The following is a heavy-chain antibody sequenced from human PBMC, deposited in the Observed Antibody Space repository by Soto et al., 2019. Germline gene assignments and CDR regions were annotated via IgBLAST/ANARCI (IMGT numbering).Heavy chain of an antibody. J-gene: IGHJ4*02. CDR2: IYPGDSDT. CDR3: ARLAGYYDISGPDASDY. CDR1: GYSFTSYW. V-gene: IGHV5-51*01. Sequence: GESLKISCKGSGYSFTSYWIAWVRQMPGKDLEWMGIIYPGDSDTRYSPSFQGQVTISADKSISTAYLQWSSLKASDTAMYFCARLAGYYDISGPDASDYWGQGTLVTVSS. D-gene: IGHD3-22*01.